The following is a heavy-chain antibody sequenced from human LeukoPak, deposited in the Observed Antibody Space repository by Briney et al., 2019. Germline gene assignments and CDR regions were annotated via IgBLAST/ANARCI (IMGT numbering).Heavy chain of an antibody. J-gene: IGHJ4*02. CDR2: IYHSGST. CDR3: ARVVGQAVDY. D-gene: IGHD2-21*01. Sequence: PSETLSLTCTVSGGSISSGGYYWSWIRQPPGKGLEWIGYIYHSGSTYYNPSLKSRVTISVDRSKNRFSLKLSSVTAADTAVYYCARVVGQAVDYWGQGTLVTVSS. V-gene: IGHV4-30-2*01. CDR1: GGSISSGGYY.